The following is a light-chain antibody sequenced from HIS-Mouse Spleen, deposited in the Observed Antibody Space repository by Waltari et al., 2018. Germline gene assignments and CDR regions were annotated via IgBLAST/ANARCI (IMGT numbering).Light chain of an antibody. Sequence: QSALTPPRSVSGSPGQSVTLSCTGTSSDVGGYKYVSWYQQHPGKAPKLMIYDVSKRPSGVPDRFSGSKSGNTASLTISGLQAEDEADYYCCSYAGSYTWVFGGGTKLTVL. V-gene: IGLV2-11*01. CDR2: DVS. J-gene: IGLJ3*02. CDR1: SSDVGGYKY. CDR3: CSYAGSYTWV.